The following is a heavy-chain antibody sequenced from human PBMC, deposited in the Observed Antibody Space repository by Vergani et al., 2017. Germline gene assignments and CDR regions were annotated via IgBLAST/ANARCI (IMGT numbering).Heavy chain of an antibody. V-gene: IGHV4-31*03. CDR2: NYYSGST. CDR1: GGSISSGGYY. CDR3: ARAQIAAAASWGGSMDV. J-gene: IGHJ6*03. D-gene: IGHD6-13*01. Sequence: QVQLQESGPGLVKPSQTLSLTCTVSGGSISSGGYYWSWIRQHPGKGLEWIGYNYYSGSTYYNPSLKSRVTLSVATSKNQFSLKLSSVTAADTAVYYCARAQIAAAASWGGSMDVWGKGTTVTVSS.